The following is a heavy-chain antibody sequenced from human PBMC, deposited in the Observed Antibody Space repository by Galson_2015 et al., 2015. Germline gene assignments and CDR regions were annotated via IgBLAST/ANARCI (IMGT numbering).Heavy chain of an antibody. D-gene: IGHD2-15*01. CDR3: AKNLRIKIAAPEY. CDR1: GFTFSSYG. Sequence: SLRLSCAASGFTFSSYGMHWVRQAPGKGLEWVAVISYDGNNKYYADSVKGRFTISRDNSKNTLYLQMNSLRAEDTAVYYCAKNLRIKIAAPEYWGHGTVVTVSS. V-gene: IGHV3-30*18. CDR2: ISYDGNNK. J-gene: IGHJ4*01.